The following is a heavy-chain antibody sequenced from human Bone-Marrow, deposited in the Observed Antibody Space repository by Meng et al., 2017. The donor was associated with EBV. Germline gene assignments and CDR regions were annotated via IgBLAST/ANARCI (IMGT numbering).Heavy chain of an antibody. Sequence: VQGGLRVAEVKQTGSSVKVSCWTSGGTFNSDAVSWGRQAPGQGLEWMGGLIPMSGAPHYAQKFQGRVTITADESTSTHYMDLSNLRSDDTAMYYCASESGRGFTPDYWGQGTLVTVSS. V-gene: IGHV1-69*01. J-gene: IGHJ4*02. D-gene: IGHD3-10*01. CDR1: GGTFNSDA. CDR2: LIPMSGAP. CDR3: ASESGRGFTPDY.